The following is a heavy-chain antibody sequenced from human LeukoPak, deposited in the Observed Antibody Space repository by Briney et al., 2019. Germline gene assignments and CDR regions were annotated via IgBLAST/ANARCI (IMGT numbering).Heavy chain of an antibody. J-gene: IGHJ4*02. Sequence: GGSLRLSCSASGFNLCHYALSLVRQAPGKGLEWVSAISGSGGSTYYADSVKGRFTISRDNSKNTLYLQMNSLRAEDTAVYYCAKDPFEVAHPDYWGQGTLVTVSS. CDR1: GFNLCHYA. D-gene: IGHD2-15*01. CDR3: AKDPFEVAHPDY. CDR2: ISGSGGST. V-gene: IGHV3-23*01.